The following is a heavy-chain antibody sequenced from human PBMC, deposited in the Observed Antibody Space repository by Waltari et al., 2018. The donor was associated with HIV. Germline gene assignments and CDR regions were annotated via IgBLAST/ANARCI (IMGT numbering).Heavy chain of an antibody. V-gene: IGHV3-23*01. J-gene: IGHJ5*02. CDR3: AKFQYYYDSSVP. Sequence: EVQLLESGGGLVQPGGSLRLSCAASGFTFSSYVMSWVRQAPGKGLEWGSAISGSGGSTYYADSVKGRFTISRDNSKNTLYLQMNSLRAEDTAVYYCAKFQYYYDSSVPWGQGTLVTVSS. CDR2: ISGSGGST. D-gene: IGHD3-22*01. CDR1: GFTFSSYV.